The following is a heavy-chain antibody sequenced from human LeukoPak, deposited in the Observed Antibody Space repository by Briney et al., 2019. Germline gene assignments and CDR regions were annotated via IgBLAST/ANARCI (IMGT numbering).Heavy chain of an antibody. D-gene: IGHD7-27*01. CDR1: GYTFTGYY. CDR2: INPNSGGT. Sequence: ASVKVSCKASGYTFTGYYMHWVRQAPGQGLEWMGWINPNSGGTNYAQRFQGRVTMTRDTSISTAYMELSRLRSDDTAVYYCARDGPHLGYHYMDVWGKGTTVTISS. V-gene: IGHV1-2*02. CDR3: ARDGPHLGYHYMDV. J-gene: IGHJ6*03.